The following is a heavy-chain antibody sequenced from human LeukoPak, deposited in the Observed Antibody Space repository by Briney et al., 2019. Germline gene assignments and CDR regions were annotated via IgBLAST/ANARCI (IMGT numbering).Heavy chain of an antibody. V-gene: IGHV1-18*04. CDR3: ARDRRSSGDSDAFDI. CDR1: GYTFTSYG. Sequence: GASVKVSCKASGYTFTSYGISWVRQAPGQGLEWMGWISAYNGNTNHAQKLQGRVTMTTDTSTSTAYMELRSLRSDDTAVYYCARDRRSSGDSDAFDIWGQGTMVTVSS. J-gene: IGHJ3*02. D-gene: IGHD6-19*01. CDR2: ISAYNGNT.